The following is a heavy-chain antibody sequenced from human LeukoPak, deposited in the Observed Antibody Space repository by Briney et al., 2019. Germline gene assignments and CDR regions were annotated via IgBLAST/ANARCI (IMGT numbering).Heavy chain of an antibody. V-gene: IGHV3-48*03. CDR1: GFTFSSYE. Sequence: PGGSLRLSCAASGFTFSSYEMNWVRQAPGKGLEWVSYISSSGSTTYYADSVKGRFTISRDNAKNSLYLQMNSLRAEDTAVYYCARDQSSRAQGAFDIWGQGTMVTVSS. J-gene: IGHJ3*02. CDR2: ISSSGSTT. CDR3: ARDQSSRAQGAFDI.